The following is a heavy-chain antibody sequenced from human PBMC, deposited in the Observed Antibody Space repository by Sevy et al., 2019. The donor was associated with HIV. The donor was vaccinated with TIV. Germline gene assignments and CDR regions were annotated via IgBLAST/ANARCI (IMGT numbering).Heavy chain of an antibody. Sequence: GGCLRLSCIGSGFSFSYYGIHWVRQSPGKWLDWVALISHDGINEYYADSVKGRFTISRDNSKNTVYLEMNSLRNEDTAIYFCANAYSGSYSHSYLYALDVWGQGTTVTVSS. CDR1: GFSFSYYG. V-gene: IGHV3-30*18. CDR2: ISHDGINE. CDR3: ANAYSGSYSHSYLYALDV. J-gene: IGHJ6*02. D-gene: IGHD1-26*01.